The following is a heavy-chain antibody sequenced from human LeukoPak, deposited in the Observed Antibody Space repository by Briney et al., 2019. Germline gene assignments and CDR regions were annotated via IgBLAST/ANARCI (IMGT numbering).Heavy chain of an antibody. Sequence: GESLKISCTGSGYTFKYYWIGWVRQMPGKGLEWMGIIYPDDSDTKYSPSFQGQVTISADKSISTAYLQWSSLKASDTAMYYCARLPGDYYDSSGYYYDYWGQGTLVTVSS. CDR1: GYTFKYYW. V-gene: IGHV5-51*01. D-gene: IGHD3-22*01. J-gene: IGHJ4*02. CDR3: ARLPGDYYDSSGYYYDY. CDR2: IYPDDSDT.